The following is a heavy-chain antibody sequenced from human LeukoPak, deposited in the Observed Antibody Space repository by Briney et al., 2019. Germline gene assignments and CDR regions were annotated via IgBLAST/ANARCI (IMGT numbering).Heavy chain of an antibody. V-gene: IGHV3-30*18. J-gene: IGHJ6*02. D-gene: IGHD2-2*01. Sequence: GGSLRLSCAASGFIFSDYGMHWVRQAPGKGLEWVAVISYDGSNKYYADSVRGRFTISRDNSKNTLYLQMNSLRAEDTAVYYCAKASSMTSLTHSTAYYYYYGMDVWGQGTTLTVSS. CDR1: GFIFSDYG. CDR3: AKASSMTSLTHSTAYYYYYGMDV. CDR2: ISYDGSNK.